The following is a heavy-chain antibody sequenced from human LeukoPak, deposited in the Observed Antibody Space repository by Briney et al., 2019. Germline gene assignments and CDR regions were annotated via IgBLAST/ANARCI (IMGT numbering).Heavy chain of an antibody. J-gene: IGHJ6*02. CDR3: ARGVYCSSTSCSDYYYYYGMDV. CDR2: ISSSSSYT. V-gene: IGHV3-11*06. CDR1: GFTFSDYY. D-gene: IGHD2-2*01. Sequence: GGSLRLSCAASGFTFSDYYMNWIRQAPGKGLEWVSYISSSSSYTNYADSVKGRFTISRDNAKNSLYLQMNSLRAEDTAVYYCARGVYCSSTSCSDYYYYYGMDVWGQGTTVTVSS.